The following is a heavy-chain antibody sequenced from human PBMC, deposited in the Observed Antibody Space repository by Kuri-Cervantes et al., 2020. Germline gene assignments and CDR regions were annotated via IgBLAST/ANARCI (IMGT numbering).Heavy chain of an antibody. CDR1: GGSISSYY. J-gene: IGHJ4*02. CDR2: IYYSGST. V-gene: IGHV4-59*01. Sequence: SETLSLICTVSGGSISSYYWSWIRQPPGKGLEWIGYIYYSGSTNYNPSLKSRVTISVDTSKSQFSLELTSMTAADTAIYYCARARGRGFTNGGYYFDYWGQGSLVTVSS. D-gene: IGHD2-8*01. CDR3: ARARGRGFTNGGYYFDY.